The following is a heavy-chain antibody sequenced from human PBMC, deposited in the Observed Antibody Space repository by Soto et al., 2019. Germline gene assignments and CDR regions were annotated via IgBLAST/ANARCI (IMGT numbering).Heavy chain of an antibody. CDR3: ARCVGAVAGSN. CDR1: GFTLSSYW. V-gene: IGHV3-7*05. D-gene: IGHD6-19*01. CDR2: IKGDGSEK. Sequence: EVQLVESGGGLVQPGGSLRLSCVASGFTLSSYWMSWVRQAPGKGPEWVANIKGDGSEKYYADSVKGRFTISRDNAKNSLLLEMNSLRAEDTALYYCARCVGAVAGSNLGQGILVTVSS. J-gene: IGHJ1*01.